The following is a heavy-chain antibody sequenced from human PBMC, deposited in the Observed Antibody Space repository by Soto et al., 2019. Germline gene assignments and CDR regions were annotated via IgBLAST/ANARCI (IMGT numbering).Heavy chain of an antibody. CDR3: AKDSHVPPPAIRSSYSSSLPGAPAPYYFDY. CDR2: ISGSGGST. D-gene: IGHD6-13*01. J-gene: IGHJ4*02. CDR1: GFTFSSYA. V-gene: IGHV3-23*01. Sequence: GGSLRLSCAASGFTFSSYAMSWVRQAPGKGLEWVSAISGSGGSTYYADSVKGRFTISRDNSKNTLYLQMNSLRAEDTACYYCAKDSHVPPPAIRSSYSSSLPGAPAPYYFDYWGQGTLVTVSS.